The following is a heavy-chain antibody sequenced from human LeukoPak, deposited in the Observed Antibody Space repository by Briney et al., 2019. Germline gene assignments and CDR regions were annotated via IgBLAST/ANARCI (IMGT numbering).Heavy chain of an antibody. D-gene: IGHD3-10*01. J-gene: IGHJ4*02. CDR1: GFTFSNYA. CDR2: ISSDGNTT. CDR3: AIGGGGSGNYYYFDY. Sequence: GGSLRLSCAASGFTFSNYAMNWFRQAPGKGLEWVAIISSDGNTTYYADSVKGRFTISRDNSKNTLYLQMNSLRPEDAAVYYCAIGGGGSGNYYYFDYWGQGTLVTVSS. V-gene: IGHV3-30*01.